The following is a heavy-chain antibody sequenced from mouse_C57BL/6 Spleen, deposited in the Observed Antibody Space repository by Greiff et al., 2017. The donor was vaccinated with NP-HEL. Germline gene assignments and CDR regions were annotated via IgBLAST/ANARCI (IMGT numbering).Heavy chain of an antibody. V-gene: IGHV5-4*03. J-gene: IGHJ4*01. CDR1: GFTFSSYA. Sequence: EVKLVESGGGLVKPGGSLKLSCAASGFTFSSYAMSWVRQTPEKRLEWVATISDGGSYTYYPDNVKGRFTISRDNAKNTLFLQMTSLRSEDTAMYYCARDPRYYYGSSGYYAMDYWGQGTSVTVSS. CDR2: ISDGGSYT. CDR3: ARDPRYYYGSSGYYAMDY. D-gene: IGHD1-1*01.